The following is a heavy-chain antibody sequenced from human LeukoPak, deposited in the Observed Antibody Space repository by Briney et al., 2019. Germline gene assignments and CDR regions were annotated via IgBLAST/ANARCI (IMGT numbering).Heavy chain of an antibody. CDR3: ARLKDGLFDY. V-gene: IGHV4-59*08. CDR2: IYYSGST. CDR1: GGSISSYY. J-gene: IGHJ4*02. D-gene: IGHD5-24*01. Sequence: SETLPLTCTVSGGSISSYYWSWIRQPPGKGLEWIGYIYYSGSTNYNPSLKSRVTISVDTSKNQFPLKLSSVTAADTAVYYCARLKDGLFDYWGQGTLVTVSS.